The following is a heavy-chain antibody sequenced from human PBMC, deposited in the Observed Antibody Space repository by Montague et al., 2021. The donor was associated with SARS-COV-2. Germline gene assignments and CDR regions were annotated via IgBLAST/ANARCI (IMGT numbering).Heavy chain of an antibody. CDR3: AKYGPSGDYFKFGMDV. Sequence: QSGAEVKKPGESLKISCKGSGYSFSIFWIGWVRQMPGKGLEWMGMIYPGDSKTRYTASFRGQVTISADRSTSTAYLQWDSLEASDTAIYYCAKYGPSGDYFKFGMDVWGPGTTVTVSS. CDR1: GYSFSIFW. J-gene: IGHJ6*02. CDR2: IYPGDSKT. D-gene: IGHD1-26*01. V-gene: IGHV5-51*01.